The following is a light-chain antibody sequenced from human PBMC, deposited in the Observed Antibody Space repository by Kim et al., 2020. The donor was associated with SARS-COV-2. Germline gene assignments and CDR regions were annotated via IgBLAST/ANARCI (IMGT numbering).Light chain of an antibody. J-gene: IGLJ2*01. V-gene: IGLV2-8*01. CDR3: SSYAGRQNLV. CDR2: EVN. CDR1: SSDIGGYNF. Sequence: GQSVTISFTGTSSDIGGYNFVAWYQQHPGKAPKVMIYEVNKRPSGVPDRFSGSKSGNTASLTVSGLQAEDEADYYCSSYAGRQNLVFGGGTQLTVL.